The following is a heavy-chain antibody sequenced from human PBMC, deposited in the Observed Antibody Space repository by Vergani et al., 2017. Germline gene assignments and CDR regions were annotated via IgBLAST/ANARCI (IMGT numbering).Heavy chain of an antibody. CDR1: GFSLSTSGVG. Sequence: QITLKESGPTLVKPTQTLTLTCTFSGFSLSTSGVGVGWIRQPPGKALEWLALIYWNDDKRYSPSLKSRLTITKDTSKNQVVLTMTNMDPVDTATYYCARMRGSTWSNYYYYMDVWGKGTTVTVSS. D-gene: IGHD5-24*01. CDR2: IYWNDDK. J-gene: IGHJ6*03. V-gene: IGHV2-5*01. CDR3: ARMRGSTWSNYYYYMDV.